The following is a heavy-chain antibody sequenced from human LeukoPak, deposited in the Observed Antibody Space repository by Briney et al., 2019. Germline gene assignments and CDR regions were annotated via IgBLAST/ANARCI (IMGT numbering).Heavy chain of an antibody. V-gene: IGHV3-21*01. Sequence: PGGSLRLSCAASGFTFSSYSMNWVRQAPGKGLEWVSSISSSSSYIYYADSVKGRFTISRDNAKNSLYLQMNSLRAEDTAVYYCARDTHEGYGSGSYFVGYWGQGTLVTVSS. J-gene: IGHJ4*02. CDR2: ISSSSSYI. D-gene: IGHD3-10*01. CDR3: ARDTHEGYGSGSYFVGY. CDR1: GFTFSSYS.